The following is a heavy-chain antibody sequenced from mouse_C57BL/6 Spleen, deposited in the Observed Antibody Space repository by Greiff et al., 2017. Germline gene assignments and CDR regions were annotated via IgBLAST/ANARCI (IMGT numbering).Heavy chain of an antibody. Sequence: VQLQQSGPVLVKPGASVKMSCTASGYTFTDYYMNWVKQSHGKSLEWIGVINPYNGGTSYNQKFKGKSTVTVYKSSSTAYMERNSLTSEDSAVYYCARGYGSSHLDYWGQGTTRTVSS. V-gene: IGHV1-19*01. CDR1: GYTFTDYY. D-gene: IGHD1-1*01. CDR3: ARGYGSSHLDY. J-gene: IGHJ2*01. CDR2: INPYNGGT.